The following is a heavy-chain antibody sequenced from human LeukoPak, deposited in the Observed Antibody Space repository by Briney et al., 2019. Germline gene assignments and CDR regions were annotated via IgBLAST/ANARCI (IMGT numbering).Heavy chain of an antibody. CDR2: ISWNSGSI. D-gene: IGHD3-22*01. Sequence: PGGSLRLSCAASGFTFSSYAMHWVRQAPGKGLEWVSGISWNSGSIGYADSVKGRFTISRDNAKNSLYLQMNSLRAEDTALYYCAKGQYYYDSSGYSPFDPWGQGTLVTVSS. V-gene: IGHV3-9*01. J-gene: IGHJ5*02. CDR3: AKGQYYYDSSGYSPFDP. CDR1: GFTFSSYA.